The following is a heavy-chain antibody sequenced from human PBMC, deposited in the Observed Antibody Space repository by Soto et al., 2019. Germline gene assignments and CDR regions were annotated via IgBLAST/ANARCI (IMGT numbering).Heavy chain of an antibody. CDR2: ISGDGSST. D-gene: IGHD1-7*01. J-gene: IGHJ3*01. CDR1: EFTFRSYW. V-gene: IGHV3-74*01. CDR3: ARSLPGTYGAFDL. Sequence: EVQLVDSGGGLVQPGGSLRLSCAASEFTFRSYWMHWVRQSPGKGLVWVSRISGDGSSTTYADSVRGRFTISRDNAKNTVYLQMDSLRAADTAVYYCARSLPGTYGAFDLWGQGTMDTVSS.